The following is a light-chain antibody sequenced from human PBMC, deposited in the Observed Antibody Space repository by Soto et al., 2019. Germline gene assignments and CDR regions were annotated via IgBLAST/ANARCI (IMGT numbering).Light chain of an antibody. V-gene: IGLV2-8*01. CDR1: SSDVGGYNY. CDR3: SSYAGSSHV. CDR2: EVN. J-gene: IGLJ1*01. Sequence: QSVLTQPPSASGSPGQSVAISCTGTSSDVGGYNYVSWYQQHPGKAPKLMIYEVNKRPSGVPDRFAGSKSGNTASLTVSGLHAEDEADYYCSSYAGSSHVIATGAKVNV.